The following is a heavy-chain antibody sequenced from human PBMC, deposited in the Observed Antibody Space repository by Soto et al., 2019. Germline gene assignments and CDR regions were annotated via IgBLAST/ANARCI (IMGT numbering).Heavy chain of an antibody. V-gene: IGHV3-9*01. Sequence: EVQLVESGGDLVQPGRSLRLSCAASGFTFDYYAMHWVRQAPGKGLEWVSGISWNSGSIGYADSVRGRFTISRDNSRNSLYLQMSSLRAEDTAFYYCVKEDLLRGYSGYGHFDYWGLGTLVTVSS. D-gene: IGHD5-12*01. J-gene: IGHJ4*02. CDR1: GFTFDYYA. CDR3: VKEDLLRGYSGYGHFDY. CDR2: ISWNSGSI.